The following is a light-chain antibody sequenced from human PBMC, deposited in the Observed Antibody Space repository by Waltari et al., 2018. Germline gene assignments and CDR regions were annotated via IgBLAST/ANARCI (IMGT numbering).Light chain of an antibody. CDR2: DDS. J-gene: IGLJ2*01. CDR1: NIGSKS. CDR3: QVWDSGSAHVV. V-gene: IGLV3-21*02. Sequence: SYVLTQPPSVSVAPGQTARLTCGGNNIGSKSLHWYQKKPGQAPVLVVYDDSGRPSGIPERLSGSNSGNTATLTISRVEAGDEADYYCQVWDSGSAHVVFGGGTKLTVL.